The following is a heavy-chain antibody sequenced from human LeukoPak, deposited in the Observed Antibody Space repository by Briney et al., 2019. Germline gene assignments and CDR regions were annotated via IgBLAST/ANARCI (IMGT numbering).Heavy chain of an antibody. Sequence: PGGSLRLSCAASGFTFSSYSMNWVRQAPGKGLEWVSSISSSSTYIYYADSVKGRFSISRDNAKNSLYLQMNSLRAEDTAVYYCAKGGPRLGKDAFDIWGQGTMVTVSS. CDR2: ISSSSTYI. D-gene: IGHD6-19*01. CDR1: GFTFSSYS. J-gene: IGHJ3*02. V-gene: IGHV3-21*01. CDR3: AKGGPRLGKDAFDI.